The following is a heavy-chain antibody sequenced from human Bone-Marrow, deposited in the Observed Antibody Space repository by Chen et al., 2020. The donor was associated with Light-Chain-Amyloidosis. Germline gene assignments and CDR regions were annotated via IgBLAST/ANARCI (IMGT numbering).Heavy chain of an antibody. CDR3: ARRRDGYNFDY. CDR2: IYPDDSDA. J-gene: IGHJ4*02. D-gene: IGHD5-12*01. Sequence: SCKGSGYTFPNYWIGWVRQMPGKGLEWMGVIYPDDSDARYSPSFEGQVTISADKSITTAYLQWRSQKASDTAMYYCARRRDGYNFDYWGQGTLVTVSS. V-gene: IGHV5-51*01. CDR1: GYTFPNYW.